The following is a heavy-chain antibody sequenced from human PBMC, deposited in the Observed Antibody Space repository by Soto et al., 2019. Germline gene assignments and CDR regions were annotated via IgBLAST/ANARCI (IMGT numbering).Heavy chain of an antibody. D-gene: IGHD6-19*01. V-gene: IGHV1-69*06. J-gene: IGHJ6*02. CDR2: IIPIFGTA. CDR3: ARVLRIAVADNDYYYGMDV. Sequence: QVQLVQSGAEVKKPGSSVKVSCKASGGTFSSYAISWVRQAPGQGLEWLGGIIPIFGTANYAQKFQGRVTITADKSTSTAYMELSSLRPEDTAVYYCARVLRIAVADNDYYYGMDVWGQGTTVTVSS. CDR1: GGTFSSYA.